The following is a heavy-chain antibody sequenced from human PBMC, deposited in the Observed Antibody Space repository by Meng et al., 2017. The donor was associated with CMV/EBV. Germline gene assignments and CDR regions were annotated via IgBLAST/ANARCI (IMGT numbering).Heavy chain of an antibody. Sequence: GGSLRLSCAASGFTFSDYYMSWIRQAPGKGLEWVSYISSSGSTIYYADSVKGRFTISRDNAKNSLYLQMNSLRAEDTAVYYCAREGRTYYYDSSGYYYVDNWFDPWGQGTLVTVSS. V-gene: IGHV3-11*01. D-gene: IGHD3-22*01. CDR3: AREGRTYYYDSSGYYYVDNWFDP. CDR1: GFTFSDYY. CDR2: ISSSGSTI. J-gene: IGHJ5*02.